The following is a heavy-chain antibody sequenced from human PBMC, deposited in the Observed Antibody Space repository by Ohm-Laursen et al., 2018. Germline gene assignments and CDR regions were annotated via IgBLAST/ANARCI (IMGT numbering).Heavy chain of an antibody. J-gene: IGHJ4*02. D-gene: IGHD1-26*01. CDR3: ARSHSGTNGGKFDR. CDR1: GFTFNSYW. CDR2: IREDGAEI. Sequence: SLRLSCAASGFTFNSYWMRWVRQAPGKGLEWVANIREDGAEIYYVDSVKGRFTISRDNAKSSLYLQMNSLRAEDTAVYYCARSHSGTNGGKFDRWGQGTLVTVSS. V-gene: IGHV3-7*01.